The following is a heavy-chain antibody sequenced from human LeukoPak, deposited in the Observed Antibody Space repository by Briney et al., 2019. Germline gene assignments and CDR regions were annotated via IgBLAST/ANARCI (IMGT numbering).Heavy chain of an antibody. V-gene: IGHV3-23*01. CDR3: AKDWIGITMVRGVIIDY. CDR2: ISGSGGST. CDR1: GFTFSSYA. D-gene: IGHD3-10*01. Sequence: GGSLRLSCAASGFTFSSYAMSWVRQAPGKGLEWVSAISGSGGSTYYADSVKGRFTISRDNSKNTLYLQMNSLRAEDTAVYYCAKDWIGITMVRGVIIDYWGQGTLVTVSS. J-gene: IGHJ4*02.